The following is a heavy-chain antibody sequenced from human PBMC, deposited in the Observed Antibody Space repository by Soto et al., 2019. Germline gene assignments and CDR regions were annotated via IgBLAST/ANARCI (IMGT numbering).Heavy chain of an antibody. J-gene: IGHJ6*02. D-gene: IGHD3-3*01. Sequence: ASVKVSCKASGGTFSSYAISWVRQAPGQGLEWMGIINPSGGSTSYAQKFQGRVTMTRDTSTSTVYMELSSLRSEDTALYYCAILYDFWSGSYYGMDVWGQGTTVTVSS. CDR3: AILYDFWSGSYYGMDV. CDR2: INPSGGST. V-gene: IGHV1-46*01. CDR1: GGTFSSYA.